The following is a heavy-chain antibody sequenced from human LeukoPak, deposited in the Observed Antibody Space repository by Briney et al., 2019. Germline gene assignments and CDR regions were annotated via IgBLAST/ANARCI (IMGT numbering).Heavy chain of an antibody. CDR3: GRDALVGFLSYYYIDV. V-gene: IGHV4-59*11. CDR2: ISNSGST. J-gene: IGHJ6*03. CDR1: DGPIRSHY. Sequence: SETLSLTCTVSDGPIRSHYWAWIRQSPIKGLEWIGDISNSGSTKYNPSLRSRVTISIDTSRSQFSLRLSSVTAADTAVYYCGRDALVGFLSYYYIDVWGKGITVTVSS. D-gene: IGHD3-10*01.